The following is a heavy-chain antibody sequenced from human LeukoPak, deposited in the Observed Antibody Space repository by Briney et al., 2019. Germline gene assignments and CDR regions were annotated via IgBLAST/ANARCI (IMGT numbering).Heavy chain of an antibody. V-gene: IGHV1-18*01. D-gene: IGHD3-10*01. CDR2: ISAYNGNT. CDR1: GYTFTSYG. J-gene: IGHJ4*02. Sequence: ASVKVSCKASGYTFTSYGISWVRQAPGQGLEWMGWISAYNGNTNYAQELQGRVTMTTDTSTSTACMELRSLRSDDTAVYYCARDSHGMVRGVMVYWGQGTLVTVSS. CDR3: ARDSHGMVRGVMVY.